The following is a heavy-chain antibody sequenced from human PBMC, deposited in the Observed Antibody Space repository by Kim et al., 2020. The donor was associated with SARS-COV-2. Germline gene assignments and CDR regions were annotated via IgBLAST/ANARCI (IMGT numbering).Heavy chain of an antibody. CDR2: INHSVST. CDR1: GGSFSGYY. CDR3: ARGSLTMVRAMRY. V-gene: IGHV4-34*01. J-gene: IGHJ4*02. D-gene: IGHD3-10*01. Sequence: SETLSLTCAVYGGSFSGYYWSWIRQPPGKGLEWIGEINHSVSTNYNPSLKSRVTISVDTSKNQFSLKLISVTAADTAVYYCARGSLTMVRAMRYWGQGTLVTVSS.